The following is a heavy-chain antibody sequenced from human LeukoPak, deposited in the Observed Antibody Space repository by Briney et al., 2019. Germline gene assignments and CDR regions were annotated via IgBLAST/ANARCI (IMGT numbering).Heavy chain of an antibody. J-gene: IGHJ4*02. CDR3: ARELITKWSCGDY. Sequence: GGSLRLSCAASGFTFSTYWMSWVRQAPGKGLEWVANIKHDGSDRNYVDSVRGRFTVSRDNGKNLLHLQMNTLRAEDTAVYYCARELITKWSCGDYWGQGTPVTVSS. V-gene: IGHV3-7*01. CDR2: IKHDGSDR. D-gene: IGHD1-20*01. CDR1: GFTFSTYW.